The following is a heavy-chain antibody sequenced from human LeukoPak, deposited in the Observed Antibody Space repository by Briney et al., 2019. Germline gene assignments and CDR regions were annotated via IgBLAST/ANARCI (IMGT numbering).Heavy chain of an antibody. CDR2: INHSGST. CDR1: GGSFSGYY. CDR3: ARAGYSSSTLDY. J-gene: IGHJ4*02. V-gene: IGHV4-34*01. Sequence: SETLSLTCAVYGGSFSGYYWSWIRQPPGKGLEWIGEINHSGSTNYNPSLKSRVTISVDTSKNQFSLKLSSVTAADTAVYYCARAGYSSSTLDYWGQGTLVPSPQ. D-gene: IGHD6-13*01.